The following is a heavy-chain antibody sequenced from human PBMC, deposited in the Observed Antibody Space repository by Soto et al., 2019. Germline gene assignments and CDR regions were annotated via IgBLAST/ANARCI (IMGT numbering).Heavy chain of an antibody. Sequence: EVQLVESGGGLVQPGGSLRLSCAASGFTFSSYSMNWVRLAPGKGLEWVSHISTSTSTIYYADSVKGRFSISRDNAKNSLFLQMTSLRDEDTAVDYCARGGRDTIFGVVTFYHFGMDVWGQGTTVTVSS. V-gene: IGHV3-48*02. CDR2: ISTSTSTI. CDR3: ARGGRDTIFGVVTFYHFGMDV. J-gene: IGHJ6*02. CDR1: GFTFSSYS. D-gene: IGHD3-3*01.